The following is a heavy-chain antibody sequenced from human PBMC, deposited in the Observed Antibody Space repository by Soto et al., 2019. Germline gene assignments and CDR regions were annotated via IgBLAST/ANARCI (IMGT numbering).Heavy chain of an antibody. V-gene: IGHV4-59*01. CDR2: IYYSGST. D-gene: IGHD4-17*01. Sequence: QVQLQESGPGLVKPSETLSLTCTVSGGSISSYYWSWIRQPPGKGLEWIGYIYYSGSTNYNPSLKSRVTISVETSKNQFSLTLSSVPAADTAVYYCARRYGYAFDIWGQGTMVTVSS. CDR3: ARRYGYAFDI. J-gene: IGHJ3*02. CDR1: GGSISSYY.